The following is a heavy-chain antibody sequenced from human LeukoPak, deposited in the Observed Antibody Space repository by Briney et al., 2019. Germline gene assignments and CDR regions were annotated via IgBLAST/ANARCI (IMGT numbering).Heavy chain of an antibody. D-gene: IGHD2-15*01. J-gene: IGHJ4*02. V-gene: IGHV3-30-3*01. CDR1: GFTFSSYA. CDR3: ARENEATATTPDYFDY. CDR2: ISYDGSNK. Sequence: PGGSLRLSCAASGFTFSSYAMHWVRQAPGKGLEGVAVISYDGSNKYYADSVKGRFTISRDNSKNTLYLQMNSLRAEDTAVYYCARENEATATTPDYFDYWGQGTLVTVSS.